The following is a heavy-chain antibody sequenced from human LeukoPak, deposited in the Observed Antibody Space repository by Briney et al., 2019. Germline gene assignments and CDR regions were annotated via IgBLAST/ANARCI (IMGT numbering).Heavy chain of an antibody. CDR1: GGSISSGSYY. J-gene: IGHJ5*02. Sequence: SETLSLICTVSGGSISSGSYYWNWIRQPAGKGLEWIGEINHSGSTNYNPSLKSRVTISVDTSKNQFSLKLSSVTAADTAVYYCARVSRLGGRWFDPWGQGTLVTVSS. CDR2: INHSGST. CDR3: ARVSRLGGRWFDP. V-gene: IGHV4-61*10.